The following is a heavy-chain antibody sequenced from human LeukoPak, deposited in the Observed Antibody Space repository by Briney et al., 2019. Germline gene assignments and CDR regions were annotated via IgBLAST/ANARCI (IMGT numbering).Heavy chain of an antibody. Sequence: PGRSLRLSCEASGFTFHDHAMHWVRQAPGKGLEWVSGLGWDDGSIGYADSVKGRFTISRDNAKKSLYLQMNSLGVEDTALYYCARDDAFDLWGQGTMVTVSS. J-gene: IGHJ3*01. CDR3: ARDDAFDL. CDR2: LGWDDGSI. V-gene: IGHV3-9*01. CDR1: GFTFHDHA.